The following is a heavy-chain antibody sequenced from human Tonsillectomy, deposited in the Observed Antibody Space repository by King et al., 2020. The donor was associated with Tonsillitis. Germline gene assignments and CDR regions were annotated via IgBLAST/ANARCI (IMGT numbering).Heavy chain of an antibody. CDR1: GDSVSNGYFF. Sequence: QLQESGPGLVKPSQTLSLTCTVSGDSVSNGYFFWSWIRQHAGKGLEWIGSIYYSGSAYYNTSLKSRVTISVDTSENQFSLKLNSVTAADTAVYYCATTLPPRYYFDYWGQGTLVTVSS. CDR2: IYYSGSA. J-gene: IGHJ4*02. V-gene: IGHV4-31*03. CDR3: ATTLPPRYYFDY. D-gene: IGHD1-14*01.